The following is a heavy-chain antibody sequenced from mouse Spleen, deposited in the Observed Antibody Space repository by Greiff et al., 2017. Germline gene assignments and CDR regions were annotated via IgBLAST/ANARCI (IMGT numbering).Heavy chain of an antibody. D-gene: IGHD3-3*01. J-gene: IGHJ1*01. Sequence: EVNVVESGGGLVQSGRSLRLSCATSGFTFSDFYMEWVRQAPGKGLEWIAASRNKANDYTTEYSASVKGRFIVSRDTSQSILYLQMNALRAEDTAIYYCAREGRGYFDVWGAGTTVTVSS. V-gene: IGHV7-1*01. CDR2: SRNKANDYTT. CDR3: AREGRGYFDV. CDR1: GFTFSDFY.